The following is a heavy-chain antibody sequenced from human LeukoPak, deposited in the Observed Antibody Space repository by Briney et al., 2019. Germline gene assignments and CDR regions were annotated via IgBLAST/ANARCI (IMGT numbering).Heavy chain of an antibody. CDR1: GFAFSNNA. J-gene: IGHJ4*02. D-gene: IGHD1-7*01. CDR2: ISGSGVHL. Sequence: GGSLRLSCAASGFAFSNNAMTWVRQAPGKGLEWVSAISGSGVHLYYADSVKGRFTISRDNSKNTVYLQMNSLTPEDTAMYYCARDRLELLYWGQGTLVTVSS. V-gene: IGHV3-23*01. CDR3: ARDRLELLY.